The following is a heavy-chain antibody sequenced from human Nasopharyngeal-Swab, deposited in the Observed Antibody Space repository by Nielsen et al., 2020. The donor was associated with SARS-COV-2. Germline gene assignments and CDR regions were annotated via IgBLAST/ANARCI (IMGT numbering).Heavy chain of an antibody. CDR1: GFTFSSYA. CDR3: AKDFVGQQTYYYYGMDV. Sequence: GASLKISCAASGFTFSSYAMSWVRQAPGKGLAWVSAISGSGGSTYYADSVKGRFTISRDNSKNTLYLQMNSRRAEDTAVYYCAKDFVGQQTYYYYGMDVWGQGTTVTVSS. V-gene: IGHV3-23*01. CDR2: ISGSGGST. D-gene: IGHD6-13*01. J-gene: IGHJ6*02.